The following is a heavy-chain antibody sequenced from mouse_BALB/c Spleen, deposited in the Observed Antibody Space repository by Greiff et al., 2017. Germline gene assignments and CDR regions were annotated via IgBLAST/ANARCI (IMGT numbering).Heavy chain of an antibody. CDR2: ISSGSSTI. CDR3: ASSLLIYWGFAY. V-gene: IGHV5-17*02. CDR1: GFTFSSFG. Sequence: EVKLVESGGGLVQPGGSRKLSCAASGFTFSSFGMHWVRQAPEKGLEWVAYISSGSSTIYYADTVKGRFTISRDNPKNTLFLQMTSLRSEDTAMYYCASSLLIYWGFAYWGQGTLVTVSA. J-gene: IGHJ3*01. D-gene: IGHD1-2*01.